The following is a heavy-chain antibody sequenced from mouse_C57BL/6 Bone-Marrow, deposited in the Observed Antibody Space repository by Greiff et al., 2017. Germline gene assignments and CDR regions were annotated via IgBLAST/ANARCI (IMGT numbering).Heavy chain of an antibody. D-gene: IGHD2-3*01. CDR3: ARRRNGYYVRYYAMDY. Sequence: QVQLQQSGAELARPGASVKMSCKASGYTFTSYTMHWVKQRPGQGLEWIGYINPSSGYTKYNQKFKDKATLTADKSSSTAYMPLSSLTSEDSAVYYWARRRNGYYVRYYAMDYWGQGTSGTVAS. J-gene: IGHJ4*01. V-gene: IGHV1-4*01. CDR2: INPSSGYT. CDR1: GYTFTSYT.